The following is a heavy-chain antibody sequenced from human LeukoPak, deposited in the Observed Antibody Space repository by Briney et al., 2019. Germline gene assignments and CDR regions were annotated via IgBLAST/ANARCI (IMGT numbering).Heavy chain of an antibody. V-gene: IGHV1-2*02. D-gene: IGHD2-2*02. J-gene: IGHJ3*02. CDR2: INPNSGGT. CDR1: GYTFTGYY. Sequence: ASVKVSCKASGYTFTGYYMHWVRQAPGQGLEWMGWINPNSGGTNYAQKFQGRVTMTRDTSISTAYMELSRLRSDDTAVYYCARGGRGYCSSTSCYIGVFDIWGQGTMVTVSS. CDR3: ARGGRGYCSSTSCYIGVFDI.